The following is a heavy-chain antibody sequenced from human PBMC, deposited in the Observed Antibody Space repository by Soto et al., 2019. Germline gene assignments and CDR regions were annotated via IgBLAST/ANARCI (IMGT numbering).Heavy chain of an antibody. Sequence: QVQLVQSGAEVKKPGSSVKVSCKASGGAFSDYAFSWVRQAPGQXXXXXXXIMPIFRAPDYAQKFQGRVTITADEFTRTXXXXMXSXXXXXXXXXXXAXWLKGPDIGNYYYGMDVWGQGTTVTVS. D-gene: IGHD2-15*01. CDR2: IMPIFRAP. CDR3: AXWLKGPDIGNYYYGMDV. CDR1: GGAFSDYA. J-gene: IGHJ6*02. V-gene: IGHV1-69*12.